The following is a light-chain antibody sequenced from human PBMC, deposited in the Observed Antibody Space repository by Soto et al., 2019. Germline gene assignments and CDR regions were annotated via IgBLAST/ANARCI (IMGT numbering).Light chain of an antibody. J-gene: IGLJ3*02. Sequence: VLTQPPSVSVAPGKTARITCGGNNIGSKSVHWYQQKPGQAPVLVIYYDSDRPSGIPERFSGSNSGNTATLTISRVEAGDEADYYCQVWDSSSALLVFGGGTQLTVL. CDR3: QVWDSSSALLV. CDR1: NIGSKS. CDR2: YDS. V-gene: IGLV3-21*04.